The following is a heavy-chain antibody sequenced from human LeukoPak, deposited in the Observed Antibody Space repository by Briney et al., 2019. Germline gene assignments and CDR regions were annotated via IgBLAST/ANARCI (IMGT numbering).Heavy chain of an antibody. D-gene: IGHD6-19*01. CDR2: IGTAGNT. CDR3: ARSKSYSSGWTDFDC. V-gene: IGHV3-13*01. J-gene: IGHJ4*02. Sequence: GGSLRLSCAASGFTFSSQDMHWVRQPTGKGLEWVSVIGTAGNTYYADSAKGRFTISRENAKNSLYLQMDNLRAEDTAVYYCARSKSYSSGWTDFDCWGQGSLVSVSS. CDR1: GFTFSSQD.